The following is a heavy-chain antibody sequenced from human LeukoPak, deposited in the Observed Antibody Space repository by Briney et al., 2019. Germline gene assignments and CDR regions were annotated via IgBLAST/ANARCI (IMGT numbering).Heavy chain of an antibody. CDR1: GGSISSYY. V-gene: IGHV4-4*07. Sequence: SETLSLTCTVSGGSISSYYWSWIRQPTGKGLEWIGRIYTSGSTNYNPSLKSRVTMSVDTSKNQFSLKLSSVTAADTAVYYCARAPGRGDYFAFDIWGQGTTVTVSS. CDR2: IYTSGST. D-gene: IGHD4-17*01. J-gene: IGHJ3*02. CDR3: ARAPGRGDYFAFDI.